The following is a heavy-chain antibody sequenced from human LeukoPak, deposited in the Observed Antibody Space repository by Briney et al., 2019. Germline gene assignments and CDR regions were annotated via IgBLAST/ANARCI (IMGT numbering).Heavy chain of an antibody. CDR1: GGSISSSSYY. V-gene: IGHV4-39*01. CDR3: ARHVLLWFGPTAAYGMDV. J-gene: IGHJ6*02. Sequence: SETLSLTCTVSGGSISSSSYYWGWIRQPPGKGLEWIGSIYYSGSTYYNPSLKSRVTISVDTSKNQFSLKLSSVTAAGTAVYYCARHVLLWFGPTAAYGMDVWGQGTTVTVSS. D-gene: IGHD3-10*01. CDR2: IYYSGST.